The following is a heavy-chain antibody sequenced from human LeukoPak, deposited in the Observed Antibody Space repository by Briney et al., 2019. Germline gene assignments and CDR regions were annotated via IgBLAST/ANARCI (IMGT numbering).Heavy chain of an antibody. Sequence: SETLSLTCAVYGGSFSGYYWSWIRQPPGKGLEWIGEINRSGSTNYNPSLKSRVTISVDTSKNQFSLKLSSVTAADTAVYYCARAGGYCSSTSCYSFPNKYFQHWGQGTLVTVSS. CDR2: INRSGST. D-gene: IGHD2-2*01. J-gene: IGHJ1*01. CDR3: ARAGGYCSSTSCYSFPNKYFQH. V-gene: IGHV4-34*01. CDR1: GGSFSGYY.